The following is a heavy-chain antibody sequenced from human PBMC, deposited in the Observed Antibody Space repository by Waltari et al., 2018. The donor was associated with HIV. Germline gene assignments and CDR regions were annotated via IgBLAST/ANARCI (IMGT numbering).Heavy chain of an antibody. CDR1: GFMFTSYW. CDR2: IKQDGSEK. Sequence: EVLLVESGGGLVQPGGSLRLSCTASGFMFTSYWMSWVGQAPGKGLEWVANIKQDGSEKYYVDSVKGRFTISRDNAKNSLYLQMNSLRAEDTAMYYCATSRTFDYWGQGTLVTVSS. V-gene: IGHV3-7*01. CDR3: ATSRTFDY. J-gene: IGHJ4*02. D-gene: IGHD2-2*01.